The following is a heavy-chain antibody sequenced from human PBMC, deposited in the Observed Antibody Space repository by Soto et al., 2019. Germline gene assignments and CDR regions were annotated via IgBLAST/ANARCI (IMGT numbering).Heavy chain of an antibody. J-gene: IGHJ4*02. D-gene: IGHD3-9*01. CDR1: GFTVSSNY. Sequence: GESLKISCAASGFTVSSNYMSWVRQAPGKGLEWVSVIYSGGSTYYADSVKGRFTISRDNSKNTLYLQMNSLRAEDTAVYYCARGPRDILTGYYFDYWGQGTLVTVSS. CDR2: IYSGGST. CDR3: ARGPRDILTGYYFDY. V-gene: IGHV3-53*01.